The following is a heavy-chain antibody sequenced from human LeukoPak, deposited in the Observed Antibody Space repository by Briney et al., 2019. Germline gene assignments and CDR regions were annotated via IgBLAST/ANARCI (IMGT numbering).Heavy chain of an antibody. CDR3: ARVISGFWTGYYDPFDI. V-gene: IGHV1-18*01. CDR1: GYTFTSYG. Sequence: GASVKVSCKASGYTFTSYGISWVRQAPGQGLEWMGWISAYNGNTNYAQKFQGRVTITGDTSMTTAYMELTSLRSEDTAVYYCARVISGFWTGYYDPFDIWGQGTMVTVSS. J-gene: IGHJ3*02. CDR2: ISAYNGNT. D-gene: IGHD3/OR15-3a*01.